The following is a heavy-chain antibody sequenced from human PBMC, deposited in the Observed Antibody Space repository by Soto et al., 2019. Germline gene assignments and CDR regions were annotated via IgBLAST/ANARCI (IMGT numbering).Heavy chain of an antibody. V-gene: IGHV3-30*03. J-gene: IGHJ4*02. CDR1: GFTFSSYG. CDR2: ISFDGSKK. CDR3: AGGYYFGVY. Sequence: QVQLVESGGGVVQPGRSLRLSCAASGFTFSSYGMHWIRQTPGKGLEWVAVISFDGSKKYYTDSVKGRFTISRDNSKNTLYLQMNSLRAEDTAVYYCAGGYYFGVYWGQGTLVTVSS. D-gene: IGHD3-22*01.